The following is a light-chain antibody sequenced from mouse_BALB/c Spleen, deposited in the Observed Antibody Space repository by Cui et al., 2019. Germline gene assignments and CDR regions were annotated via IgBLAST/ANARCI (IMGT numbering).Light chain of an antibody. J-gene: IGKJ2*01. CDR1: SSVSY. CDR2: VTS. CDR3: QQWSSNPPT. Sequence: QFFLTQPPALMSASPGEKVTMTCSASSSVSYMYWYQEKPRSSPKPWIYVTSKLASGVPARFSGSGSGTSYSLTISSMEAEDAATYYCQQWSSNPPTFGAGTKLEIK. V-gene: IGKV4-68*01.